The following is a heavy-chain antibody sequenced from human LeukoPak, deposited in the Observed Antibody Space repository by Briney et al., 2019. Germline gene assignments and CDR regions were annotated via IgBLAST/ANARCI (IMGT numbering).Heavy chain of an antibody. CDR2: MKQDGNEK. D-gene: IGHD3-10*01. V-gene: IGHV3-7*01. J-gene: IGHJ6*03. Sequence: QPGGSLRLSCAASGFTFSSYWMSWVRQAPGKGLEWVANMKQDGNEKYYLDSVKGRFTISRDNAKNSLYLQMNSLRAEDTAVYYCARHIGGSGTYYNGRYYYYYMDVWGKGTTVTISS. CDR1: GFTFSSYW. CDR3: ARHIGGSGTYYNGRYYYYYMDV.